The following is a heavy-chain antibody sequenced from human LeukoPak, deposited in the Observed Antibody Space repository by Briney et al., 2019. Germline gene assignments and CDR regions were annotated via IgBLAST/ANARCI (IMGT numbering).Heavy chain of an antibody. J-gene: IGHJ4*02. CDR3: ARGGWFGELLRPFDY. CDR2: IGTAGDT. D-gene: IGHD3-10*01. V-gene: IGHV3-13*01. CDR1: GFTFSNYD. Sequence: GGSLRLSCVASGFTFSNYDMHWVRQATGKGLEWVSAIGTAGDTYYSGSVKGRFTISRENAKNSLYLQMNSLKAGDTAVYYCARGGWFGELLRPFDYWGQGSLVTVSS.